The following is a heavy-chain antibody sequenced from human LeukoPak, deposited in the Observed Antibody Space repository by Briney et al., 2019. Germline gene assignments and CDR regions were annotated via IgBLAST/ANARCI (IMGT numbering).Heavy chain of an antibody. CDR2: IYYSGST. CDR1: GGSISSYY. D-gene: IGHD4-17*01. V-gene: IGHV4-59*08. CDR3: ARMGNPATVTADY. J-gene: IGHJ4*02. Sequence: SETLSLTCTVSGGSISSYYWSWIRQPPGKGLEWIGYIYYSGSTNYNPSLKSRVTISLDTSKNQFSLKMNSVTAADTAVYYCARMGNPATVTADYWGQGTLVTVSS.